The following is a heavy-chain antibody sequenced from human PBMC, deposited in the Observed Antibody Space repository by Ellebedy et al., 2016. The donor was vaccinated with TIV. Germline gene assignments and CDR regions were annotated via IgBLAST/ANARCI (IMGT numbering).Heavy chain of an antibody. V-gene: IGHV3-30*02. CDR1: GFTFSTYG. J-gene: IGHJ4*02. D-gene: IGHD6-19*01. CDR3: TRETNPPPGALAGTGFDC. CDR2: KRFDGRNE. Sequence: PGGSLRLSCVASGFTFSTYGMHWVRQAPGKGLEWVAFKRFDGRNEYNGDFVKGRFIISRDLSKNTLYLQMNRLRSEETGIYYCTRETNPPPGALAGTGFDCWGQGTLVIVSS.